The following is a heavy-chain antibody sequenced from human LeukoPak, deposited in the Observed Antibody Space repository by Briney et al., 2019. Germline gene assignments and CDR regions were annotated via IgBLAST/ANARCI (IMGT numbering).Heavy chain of an antibody. D-gene: IGHD1-26*01. CDR2: IYYSGST. CDR3: ASLGGDGGSYGGDY. J-gene: IGHJ4*02. V-gene: IGHV4-59*12. Sequence: PSETLSLTCTVSGGSISSYYWSWIRQPPGKGLEWIGYIYYSGSTNYNPSLKSRVTISVDTSKNQFSLKLSSVTAADTAVYYCASLGGDGGSYGGDYWGQGTLVTVSS. CDR1: GGSISSYY.